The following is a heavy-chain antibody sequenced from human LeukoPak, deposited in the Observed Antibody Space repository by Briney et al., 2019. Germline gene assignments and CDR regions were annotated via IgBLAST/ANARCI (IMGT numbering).Heavy chain of an antibody. CDR1: GFIFSNAW. V-gene: IGHV3-15*01. D-gene: IGHD2-2*01. Sequence: GGSLRLSCAASGFIFSNAWMTWVRQAPGKGLEWVGRIKSKTDGGTIDYAAPVKGRFTISRDDSKDTLCLQMNSLKTEDTAVYYCTTDLLGLCSSTGCYDNWLDPWGQGTLVTVSS. CDR3: TTDLLGLCSSTGCYDNWLDP. J-gene: IGHJ5*02. CDR2: IKSKTDGGTI.